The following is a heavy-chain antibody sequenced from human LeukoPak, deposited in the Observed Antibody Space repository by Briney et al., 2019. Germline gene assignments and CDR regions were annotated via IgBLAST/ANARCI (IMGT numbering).Heavy chain of an antibody. CDR2: INHSGST. V-gene: IGHV4-34*01. Sequence: SETLSLTCAVYGGSFSGYYWSWIRQPPGKGLEWIGEINHSGSTNYNPSLKSRVTISVDTSKNQFSLKLGSVTAADTAVYYCASCPYYGMDVWGQGTTVTVSS. J-gene: IGHJ6*02. CDR3: ASCPYYGMDV. CDR1: GGSFSGYY.